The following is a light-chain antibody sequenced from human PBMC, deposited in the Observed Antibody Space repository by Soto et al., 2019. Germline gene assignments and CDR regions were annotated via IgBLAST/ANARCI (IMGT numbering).Light chain of an antibody. CDR2: EVS. CDR1: SSDVGDYNY. V-gene: IGLV2-8*01. Sequence: QSALTQPPPASGSPGQSVTISCTGTSSDVGDYNYVSWYQQHPGKAPKLMIYEVSNPPSGVPDRFSGSKSGNTASLTVSGLQAGDEADYYPTSYSGSNPPPFSGGTKLTVL. CDR3: TSYSGSNPPP. J-gene: IGLJ2*01.